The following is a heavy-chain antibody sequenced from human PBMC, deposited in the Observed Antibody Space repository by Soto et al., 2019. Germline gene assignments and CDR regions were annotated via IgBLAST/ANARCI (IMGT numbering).Heavy chain of an antibody. CDR1: GGTFSSYA. Sequence: QVPLVQSGAEVKKPGSSVKVSCKASGGTFSSYAISWVRQAPGQGLEWMGGIIPIFGTANYAQKFQGRVTITADESTSTAYKELSSLRSEDTAVYYCARSSTRVVIIGYYYGMDVWGQGTTVTVSS. V-gene: IGHV1-69*12. J-gene: IGHJ6*02. CDR3: ARSSTRVVIIGYYYGMDV. D-gene: IGHD3-3*01. CDR2: IIPIFGTA.